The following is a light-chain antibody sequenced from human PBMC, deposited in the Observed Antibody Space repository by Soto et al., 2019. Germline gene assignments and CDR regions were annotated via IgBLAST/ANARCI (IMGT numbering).Light chain of an antibody. V-gene: IGLV1-40*01. J-gene: IGLJ1*01. CDR1: RSNIGAGNI. Sequence: QSVLWQPPSVSGAPGQTVTISCTGSRSNIGAGNIVHWYQQLPGTAPKLLIFRNNNRPLGVPVRFSGSTSGTSASLAITGLQAEDEADYYCQSYDNSPRGWVFGTGTKVTVL. CDR3: QSYDNSPRGWV. CDR2: RNN.